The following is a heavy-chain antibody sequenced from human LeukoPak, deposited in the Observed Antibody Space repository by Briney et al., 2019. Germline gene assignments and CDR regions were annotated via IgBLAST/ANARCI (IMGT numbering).Heavy chain of an antibody. CDR2: IWYDGSNK. Sequence: GRSLRLSCAASGFTFSSYGMHWVRQAPGKGLEWVAVIWYDGSNKYYADSVKGRFTISRDNAKNSLYLQMNSLRAEDMAVYYCARASITIFGVVVYYFDYWGQGTLVTVSS. D-gene: IGHD3-3*01. CDR1: GFTFSSYG. CDR3: ARASITIFGVVVYYFDY. V-gene: IGHV3-33*01. J-gene: IGHJ4*02.